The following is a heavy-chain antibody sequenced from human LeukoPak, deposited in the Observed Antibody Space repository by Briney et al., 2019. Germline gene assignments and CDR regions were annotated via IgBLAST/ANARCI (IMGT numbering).Heavy chain of an antibody. CDR2: INPSGGGT. V-gene: IGHV1-46*01. J-gene: IGHJ4*02. D-gene: IGHD5-24*01. Sequence: AASVKVSCKASGGTFSSYAISWVRQAPGQGLVWMGLINPSGGGTRYAQKFQGRVTMTRDTSTSTVYMELSSLRSEDTAVYYCASGYKTVSVFDHWGQGTLVTVSS. CDR3: ASGYKTVSVFDH. CDR1: GGTFSSYA.